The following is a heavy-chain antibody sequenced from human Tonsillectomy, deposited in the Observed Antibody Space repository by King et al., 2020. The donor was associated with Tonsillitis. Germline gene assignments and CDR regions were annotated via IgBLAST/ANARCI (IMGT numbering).Heavy chain of an antibody. Sequence: VQLVESGGGVVQPGRSLRLSCAASGFTFSSSGIHWVRQAPGKGLEWVAVISYDGSNKYYADSVKGRFTIYRDNSKNKLYLKMDILKAEDTDVYYCAKDRDRSFDHWGQGTMVTVST. V-gene: IGHV3-30*18. J-gene: IGHJ4*02. CDR1: GFTFSSSG. CDR2: ISYDGSNK. CDR3: AKDRDRSFDH.